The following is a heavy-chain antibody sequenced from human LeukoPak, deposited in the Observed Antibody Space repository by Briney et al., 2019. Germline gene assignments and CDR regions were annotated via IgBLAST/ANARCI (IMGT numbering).Heavy chain of an antibody. V-gene: IGHV4-59*01. CDR2: IYYSGST. D-gene: IGHD5-24*01. CDR1: GGSISSYY. J-gene: IGHJ3*02. Sequence: PSETLSLTCTVSGGSISSYYWSWIRQPPGKGLEWIGYIYYSGSTNYNPSLKSRVTISVDTSKNQFSLKLSSVTAADTAVYYCVRVDRDGYNYDAFDIWGQGTMVTVSS. CDR3: VRVDRDGYNYDAFDI.